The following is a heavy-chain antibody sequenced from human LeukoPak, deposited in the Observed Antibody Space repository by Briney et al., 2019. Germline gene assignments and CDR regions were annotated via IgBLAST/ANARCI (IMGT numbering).Heavy chain of an antibody. V-gene: IGHV6-1*01. J-gene: IGHJ4*02. CDR2: TYYRSKWYN. CDR3: ARVSGSYKHFDY. D-gene: IGHD1-26*01. Sequence: SQTLLLTCAISGDSVSSNCAAWNWIRQSPSRGLESLGRTYYRSKWYNDYAVSVKSRITINPDTSKNQFSLQLNSVTPEDTAVYYCARVSGSYKHFDYWGQGTLVTVSS. CDR1: GDSVSSNCAA.